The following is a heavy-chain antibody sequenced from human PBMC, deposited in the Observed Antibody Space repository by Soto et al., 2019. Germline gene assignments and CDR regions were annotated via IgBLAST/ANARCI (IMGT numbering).Heavy chain of an antibody. D-gene: IGHD3-10*01. CDR3: ARLSGGLDV. CDR2: INQDGSEK. CDR1: RFMFSSYS. J-gene: IGHJ6*02. Sequence: EVQLVQSGGGLVQPGGSLRLSCGNSRFMFSSYSMTWVRQAPGKGLEWVANINQDGSEKYYVDSLKGRFTLSRDNTKNSLYLQMSSLRAEDTAVYYCARLSGGLDVWGQGTTVTVSS. V-gene: IGHV3-7*01.